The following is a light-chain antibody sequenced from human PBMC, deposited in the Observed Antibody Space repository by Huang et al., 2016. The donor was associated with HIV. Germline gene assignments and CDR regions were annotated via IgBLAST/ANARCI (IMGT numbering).Light chain of an antibody. J-gene: IGKJ4*01. CDR3: MQALQTPLT. CDR1: QSLLHRNGNNY. CDR2: VDS. Sequence: DIVMTQSPLSLSVTPGEPASISCRSSQSLLHRNGNNYLDWYLQKPGQSPQLLIYVDSSRASGIPDRFNGSGAGTDFTLKISRVEAEDVGVYYCMQALQTPLTFGGGTKVEVK. V-gene: IGKV2-28*01.